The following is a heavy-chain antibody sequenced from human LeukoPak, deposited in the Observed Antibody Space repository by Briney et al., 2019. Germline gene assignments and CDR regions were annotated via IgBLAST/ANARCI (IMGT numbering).Heavy chain of an antibody. CDR3: ARQERFGWFDP. D-gene: IGHD1-1*01. V-gene: IGHV1-8*01. J-gene: IGHJ5*02. Sequence: GASVKVSCKASGYTFTSYDINWVRQATGQGLEWMGWMNPNSGNTGYAQKFQGRVTITADESTSTAYMELSSLRSEDTAVYYCARQERFGWFDPWGQGTLVTVSS. CDR2: MNPNSGNT. CDR1: GYTFTSYD.